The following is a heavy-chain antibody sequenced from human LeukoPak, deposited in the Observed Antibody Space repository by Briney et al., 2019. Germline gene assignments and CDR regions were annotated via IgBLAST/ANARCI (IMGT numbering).Heavy chain of an antibody. D-gene: IGHD2-2*01. CDR1: GGTFRNYP. J-gene: IGHJ4*02. CDR2: VLPIFRMK. CDR3: AICSSTWSGDRPDS. Sequence: ASVKVSFKASGGTFRNYPISWGRRAPGQGGEWMGGVLPIFRMKNYAEKFQGRVTITADESTATAYLELNSLRSEDTAVYYCAICSSTWSGDRPDSWGQGSLVTVSS. V-gene: IGHV1-69*01.